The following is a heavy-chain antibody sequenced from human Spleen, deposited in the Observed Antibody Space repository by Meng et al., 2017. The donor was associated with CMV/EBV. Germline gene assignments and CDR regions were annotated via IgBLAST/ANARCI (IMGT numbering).Heavy chain of an antibody. CDR2: ISGKSGFT. CDR3: ARYRVGTFGY. CDR1: GFSFDDFA. V-gene: IGHV3-9*03. D-gene: IGHD2-21*02. Sequence: SLKISCAASGFSFDDFAMHWVRQTPREGLEWVSGISGKSGFTGYADSVKGRFTISRDNARKTLSLQMNTLRPEDMALYYCARYRVGTFGYWGQGTLVTVSS. J-gene: IGHJ4*02.